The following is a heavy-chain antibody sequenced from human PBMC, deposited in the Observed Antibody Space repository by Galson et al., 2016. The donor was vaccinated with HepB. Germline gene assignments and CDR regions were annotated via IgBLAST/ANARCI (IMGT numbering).Heavy chain of an antibody. D-gene: IGHD3-22*01. V-gene: IGHV3-23*01. J-gene: IGHJ4*02. Sequence: SLRLSCAASGFTFSSYTMNWVRQAPGKGLEWVATIDSRTPTTHYADSVRGRFTISRDNSKDTVYLQMISLRPEDSALYYCTKHEVRTHDHWGQGTLVTVSS. CDR3: TKHEVRTHDH. CDR1: GFTFSSYT. CDR2: IDSRTPTT.